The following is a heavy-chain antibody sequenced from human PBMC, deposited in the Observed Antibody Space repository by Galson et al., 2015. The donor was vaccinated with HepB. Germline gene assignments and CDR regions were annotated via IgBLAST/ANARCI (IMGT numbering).Heavy chain of an antibody. CDR2: IWFDGSKT. Sequence: SLRLSCAASGLSFPSHGMHWVRQAAGKGLEWVALIWFDGSKTYYVDSVKDRFSISRDNCKNIVYLEMNSLRVEDTAVDFYARWIGDSTALDIWS. J-gene: IGHJ3*02. D-gene: IGHD3-10*01. CDR3: ARWIGDSTALDI. V-gene: IGHV3-33*01. CDR1: GLSFPSHG.